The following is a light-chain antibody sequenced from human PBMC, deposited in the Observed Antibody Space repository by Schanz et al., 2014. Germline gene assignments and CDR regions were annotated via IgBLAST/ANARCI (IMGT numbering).Light chain of an antibody. V-gene: IGKV3D-20*02. CDR3: QQRSNWLT. J-gene: IGKJ4*01. CDR1: QTVASDY. CDR2: GAS. Sequence: EIVLTQSPGTLSLSPGERATLSCRASQTVASDYLAWYQHIPGQAPRLLIYGASTRATGIPARFSGSGSGTDFTLTISRLEPEDFAVYYCQQRSNWLTFGGGTKVEIK.